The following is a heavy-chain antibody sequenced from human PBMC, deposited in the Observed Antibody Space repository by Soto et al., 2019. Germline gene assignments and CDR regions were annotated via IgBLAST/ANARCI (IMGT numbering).Heavy chain of an antibody. CDR1: RYSINNNNW. V-gene: IGHV4-4*02. CDR3: TKNSAYALDY. Sequence: PSETLSLTCDVSRYSINNNNWWSWVRQPPGGGLEWIGELHHGGSTNYNPSLESRATFSVDISKNQFFLKLSSVTAAGTAVYYCTKNSAYALDYWGQGTLVTVSS. J-gene: IGHJ4*02. D-gene: IGHD5-12*01. CDR2: LHHGGST.